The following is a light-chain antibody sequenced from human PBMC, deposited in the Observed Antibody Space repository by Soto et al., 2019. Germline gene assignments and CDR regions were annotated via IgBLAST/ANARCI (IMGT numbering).Light chain of an antibody. CDR2: GVS. CDR1: QSVRSRN. V-gene: IGKV3-20*01. Sequence: KPSPGALSYSPCERAALSCSTSQSVRSRNLAWYQQKPGQAPRLLIYGVSGRATGIPDRFSGSGSGTDFTLTISRLEPEDFAVYHCHQYGGSPPTFGQGTKVDIK. CDR3: HQYGGSPPT. J-gene: IGKJ1*01.